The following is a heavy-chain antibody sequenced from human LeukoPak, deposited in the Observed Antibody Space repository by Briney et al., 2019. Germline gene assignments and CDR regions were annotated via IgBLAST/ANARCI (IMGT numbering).Heavy chain of an antibody. D-gene: IGHD3-10*01. J-gene: IGHJ6*02. V-gene: IGHV3-48*01. CDR3: ARDQRLLWFGEFDLDYYYYDMDV. CDR2: ISSSSSTI. Sequence: GGSLRLSCAASGFTFSSYSMNWVRQAPGKGLEWVSYISSSSSTIYYADSVKGRFTISRDNAKNSLYLQMNSLRAEDTAVYYCARDQRLLWFGEFDLDYYYYDMDVWGQGTTVTVSS. CDR1: GFTFSSYS.